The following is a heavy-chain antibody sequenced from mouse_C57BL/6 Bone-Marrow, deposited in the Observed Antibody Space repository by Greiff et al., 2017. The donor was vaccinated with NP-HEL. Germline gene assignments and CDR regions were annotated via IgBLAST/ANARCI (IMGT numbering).Heavy chain of an antibody. CDR2: IYPRSGNT. CDR1: GYTFTSYG. J-gene: IGHJ4*01. Sequence: QVQLQQSGAELARPGASVKLSCKASGYTFTSYGISWVKQRPGQGLEWIGEIYPRSGNTYYNEKFKGKATLTADKSSSTAYMELRSLTSEDSAVYFCAREGALAYAMDYWGQGTSVTVSS. CDR3: AREGALAYAMDY. V-gene: IGHV1-81*01.